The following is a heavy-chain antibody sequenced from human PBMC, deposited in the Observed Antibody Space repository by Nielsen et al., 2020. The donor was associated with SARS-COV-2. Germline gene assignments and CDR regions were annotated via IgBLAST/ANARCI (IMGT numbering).Heavy chain of an antibody. V-gene: IGHV3-9*01. CDR3: ARDAAWGDSSSSY. Sequence: GGSLRLSCVVSGFKFDDYAMHWVRQVPGKGLEWVAGISWNSVNVGHAASVKGRFTISRDNSKNTLYLQMNSLRAEDTAVYYCARDAAWGDSSSSYWGQGTLVTVSS. J-gene: IGHJ4*02. CDR1: GFKFDDYA. CDR2: ISWNSVNV. D-gene: IGHD6-6*01.